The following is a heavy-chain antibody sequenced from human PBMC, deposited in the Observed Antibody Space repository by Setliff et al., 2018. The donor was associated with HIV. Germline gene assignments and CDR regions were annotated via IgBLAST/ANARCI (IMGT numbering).Heavy chain of an antibody. Sequence: GSLRLSCAASGFTFSSYEMNWVRQPPGKGLEWIGEINHSGSTNYNPSLKSRVTISVDTSKNQFSLNLSSVTAADTAVYYCARGGLGVVGAIDYWSQGTLVTVSS. J-gene: IGHJ4*02. D-gene: IGHD2-15*01. V-gene: IGHV4-34*01. CDR1: GFTFSSYE. CDR3: ARGGLGVVGAIDY. CDR2: INHSGST.